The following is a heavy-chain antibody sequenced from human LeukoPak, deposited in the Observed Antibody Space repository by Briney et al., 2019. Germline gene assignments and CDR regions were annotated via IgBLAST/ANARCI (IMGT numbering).Heavy chain of an antibody. J-gene: IGHJ4*02. D-gene: IGHD5-18*01. CDR3: AREVQLWPDY. CDR1: GGSFSGYY. CDR2: INHSGST. Sequence: PSETLSLTCAVYGGSFSGYYWSWIRQPPGKGLEWIGEINHSGSTNYNPSLKSRVTISVDTSKNQFSLKLSSVTAADTAVYYCAREVQLWPDYWGQGTLVTVSS. V-gene: IGHV4-34*01.